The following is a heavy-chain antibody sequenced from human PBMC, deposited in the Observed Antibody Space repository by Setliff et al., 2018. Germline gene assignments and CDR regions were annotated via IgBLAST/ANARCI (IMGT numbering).Heavy chain of an antibody. D-gene: IGHD3-16*01. CDR1: GYTFSSYT. V-gene: IGHV7-4-1*02. CDR2: ISTNTGNP. J-gene: IGHJ3*02. Sequence: ASVKVSCKASGYTFSSYTMNWVRQAPGQGLEWMGWISTNTGNPTYAQGFTGRFVFSLDTSVSTAYLQISSLKAEDTAVYYCAREGEGSTFFPLDAFDIWGQGTMVTVSS. CDR3: AREGEGSTFFPLDAFDI.